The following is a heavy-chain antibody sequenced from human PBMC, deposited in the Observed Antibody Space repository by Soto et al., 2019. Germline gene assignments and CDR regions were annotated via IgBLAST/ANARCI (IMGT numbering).Heavy chain of an antibody. J-gene: IGHJ4*02. D-gene: IGHD4-17*01. CDR3: ASFNYGGLPG. CDR2: ISYDGSNK. CDR1: GFTFSSYA. V-gene: IGHV3-30-3*01. Sequence: QVQLVESGGGVVQPGRSLRLSCAASGFTFSSYAMHWVRQAPGKGLEWVAVISYDGSNKYYADSVKGRFTISRDNSKNTLYLQMNSLRAEDTAVYYCASFNYGGLPGWGQGTLVTVSS.